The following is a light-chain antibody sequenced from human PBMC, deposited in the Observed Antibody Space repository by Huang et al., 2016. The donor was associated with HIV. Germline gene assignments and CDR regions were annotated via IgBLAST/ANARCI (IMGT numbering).Light chain of an antibody. V-gene: IGKV2-28*01. CDR2: LAS. J-gene: IGKJ1*01. CDR3: MQARQMWT. CDR1: ESLLQSNGYSY. Sequence: DLVMTQSPLSLPVTPGEPASISCRSSESLLQSNGYSYVDWYLQKPGQSPQLLIYLASNRASGVPDRFSGSGSGTDFTLKISRVEAEDVGVYYCMQARQMWTFGQGTKVEI.